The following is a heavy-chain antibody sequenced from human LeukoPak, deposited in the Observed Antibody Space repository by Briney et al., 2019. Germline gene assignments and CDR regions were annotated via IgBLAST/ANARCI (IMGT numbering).Heavy chain of an antibody. D-gene: IGHD3-22*01. Sequence: GGSLRLSCEASGFTFGSFAMYWVRQAPGKGLDWIAGIFGSGGSPHYADSVKGRFTISRDNTKNTVYLQMNSLRAEDTAVYYCAKGGIEYYYDSSGYFDYWGQGTLVTVSS. V-gene: IGHV3-23*01. CDR1: GFTFGSFA. CDR3: AKGGIEYYYDSSGYFDY. CDR2: IFGSGGSP. J-gene: IGHJ4*02.